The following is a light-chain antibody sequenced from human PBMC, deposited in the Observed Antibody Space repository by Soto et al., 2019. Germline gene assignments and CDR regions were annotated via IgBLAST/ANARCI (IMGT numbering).Light chain of an antibody. Sequence: EIVLTQSPATLSLSPGERATLSCRASQSVSSYLAWYQQTPGQAPRLLIYDASNRATGIPARFSGSGSGTDFTLTISSLEPEDFAVYYCQQRSSRIFTFGPGTKVDIK. CDR1: QSVSSY. CDR2: DAS. V-gene: IGKV3-11*01. J-gene: IGKJ3*01. CDR3: QQRSSRIFT.